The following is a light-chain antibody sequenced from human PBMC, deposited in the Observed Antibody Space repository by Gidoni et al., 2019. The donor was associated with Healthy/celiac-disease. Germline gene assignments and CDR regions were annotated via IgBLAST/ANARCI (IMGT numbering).Light chain of an antibody. CDR1: QSVSSY. CDR3: QQRSHWPLGTWT. Sequence: EIVLTQSPATLSLSPGERATLSCRASQSVSSYLAWYQQKPGQAPRLLIYDASNRATGIPARFSGSGSGTGFTLTINSLVPEDFAVYYCQQRSHWPLGTWTFGQGTKVEIK. V-gene: IGKV3-11*01. J-gene: IGKJ1*01. CDR2: DAS.